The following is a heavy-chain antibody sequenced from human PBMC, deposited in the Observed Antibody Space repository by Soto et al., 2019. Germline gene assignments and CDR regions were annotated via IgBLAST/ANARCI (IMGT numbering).Heavy chain of an antibody. D-gene: IGHD2-15*01. CDR1: GDNVSSNSAA. CDR3: AREPDYGGNFYYGMDV. V-gene: IGHV6-1*01. J-gene: IGHJ6*02. CDR2: TYYRSKWYN. Sequence: SQTLSLTCAISGDNVSSNSAAWNWIRQSPSRGLEWLGRTYYRSKWYNDYAVSVKSRITINPDTSKNQFSLQLNSVTPEDTAVYYCAREPDYGGNFYYGMDVWGQGTTVTVSS.